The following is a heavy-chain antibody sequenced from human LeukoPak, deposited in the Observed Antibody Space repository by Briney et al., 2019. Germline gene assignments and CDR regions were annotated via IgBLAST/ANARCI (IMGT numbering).Heavy chain of an antibody. CDR3: ARDPSMYSGSYNYYYYYGMDV. CDR1: GYTFTSYG. CDR2: ISAYNGNT. Sequence: GASVKVSCKASGYTFTSYGISWVRQAPGQGLEWMGWISAYNGNTNYAQKLQGRVTMTTDTSTSTAYMELRSLRSDDTAVYYCARDPSMYSGSYNYYYYYGMDVWGQGTTVTVSS. D-gene: IGHD1-26*01. V-gene: IGHV1-18*01. J-gene: IGHJ6*02.